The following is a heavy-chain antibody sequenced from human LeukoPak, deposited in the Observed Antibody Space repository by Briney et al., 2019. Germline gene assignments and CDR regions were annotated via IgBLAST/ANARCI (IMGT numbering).Heavy chain of an antibody. CDR3: ASQAVTMVRGVKYYYMDV. Sequence: ASVKVSCKASGYTFTSYAMNWVRQAPGQGLEWMGWINTNTGNPTYAQGFTGRFVFSLDTSVSTAYLQISSLKAEDTAVYYCASQAVTMVRGVKYYYMDVWGKGTTVTISS. D-gene: IGHD3-10*01. V-gene: IGHV7-4-1*02. CDR2: INTNTGNP. J-gene: IGHJ6*03. CDR1: GYTFTSYA.